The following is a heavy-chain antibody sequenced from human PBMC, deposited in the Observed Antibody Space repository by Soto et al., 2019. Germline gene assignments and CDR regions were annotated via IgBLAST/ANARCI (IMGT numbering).Heavy chain of an antibody. J-gene: IGHJ4*02. CDR3: ARGGIAAAELFDY. CDR2: IYHSGST. CDR1: GGSISSGGYS. Sequence: PSETLSLTCAVSGGSISSGGYSWSWIRQPPGKGLEWIGYIYHSGSTYYNPSLKSRVTISVDRSKNQFSLKLSSVTAADTAVYYCARGGIAAAELFDYWGQGTLVTVSS. D-gene: IGHD6-13*01. V-gene: IGHV4-30-2*01.